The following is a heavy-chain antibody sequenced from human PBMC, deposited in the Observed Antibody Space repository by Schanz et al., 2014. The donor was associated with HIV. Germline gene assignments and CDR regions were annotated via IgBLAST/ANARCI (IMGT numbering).Heavy chain of an antibody. CDR1: EGTFSASD. V-gene: IGHV1-69*06. Sequence: QVQLVQSGAEVKKPGSSVKVSCKASEGTFSASDIVWLRQAPGQGLEWMGGIIPIFGKTNYAQKFQGRVTISADKSTTTAYMELSSLRSEDTAVYYCARDVVAAARYNFFDPWGQGTLVTVSS. CDR2: IIPIFGKT. J-gene: IGHJ5*02. CDR3: ARDVVAAARYNFFDP. D-gene: IGHD6-13*01.